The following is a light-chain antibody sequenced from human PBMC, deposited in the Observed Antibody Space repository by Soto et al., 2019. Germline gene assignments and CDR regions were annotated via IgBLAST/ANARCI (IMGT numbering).Light chain of an antibody. Sequence: DIVMTQSPVSLPVTPGEPASISCRSSQSLLHSHGYTYLDWYLQKPGQSPQLLIYMGSTRASGVPDRFSGRGSDTDFTLKISRVEAEDVGVYYCMQALQSPLTFGGGTKVEIK. CDR1: QSLLHSHGYTY. CDR2: MGS. CDR3: MQALQSPLT. J-gene: IGKJ4*01. V-gene: IGKV2-28*01.